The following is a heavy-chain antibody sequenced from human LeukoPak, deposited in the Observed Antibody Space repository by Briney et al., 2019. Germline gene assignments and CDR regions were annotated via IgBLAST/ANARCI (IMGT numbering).Heavy chain of an antibody. CDR2: ISYDGSNK. CDR1: GFTFSSYG. CDR3: ARGIMTPYYMDV. Sequence: GGSLRLSCAASGFTFSSYGMHWVRQAPGKGLEGVAVISYDGSNKYYADSVKGRFTISRDNSKNTLYLQMNSLRAEDTAVYYCARGIMTPYYMDVWGKGTTVTVSS. D-gene: IGHD3-16*01. J-gene: IGHJ6*03. V-gene: IGHV3-30*03.